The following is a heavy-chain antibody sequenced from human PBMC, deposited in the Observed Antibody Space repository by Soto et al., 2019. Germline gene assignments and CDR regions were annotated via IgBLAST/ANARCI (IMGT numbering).Heavy chain of an antibody. V-gene: IGHV4-39*01. CDR3: ASGDGDYDSWYFDL. CDR2: IYYSGST. Sequence: QLQLQESGPGLVKPSETLSLTCTVSGGSISSSSYYWGWIRQPPGKGLEWIGSIYYSGSTYYNPSLKSRVTISVDTSKNQFSLKLSSVTAADTAVYYCASGDGDYDSWYFDLWGRGTLVTVSS. J-gene: IGHJ2*01. CDR1: GGSISSSSYY. D-gene: IGHD4-17*01.